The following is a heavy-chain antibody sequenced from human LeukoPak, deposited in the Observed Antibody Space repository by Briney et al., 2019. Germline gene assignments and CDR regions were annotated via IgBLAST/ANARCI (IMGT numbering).Heavy chain of an antibody. Sequence: LRLSCAASGFTVSSNFMSWVRQAPGKGLEWIGYIHYSGSTNYNPSLKSRVTISVDKSKNQFSLKLSSVTAADTAVYYCASCWQQVDPYYHSHDMDVWGQGTTVTVSS. CDR3: ASCWQQVDPYYHSHDMDV. CDR2: IHYSGST. J-gene: IGHJ6*02. V-gene: IGHV4-59*02. D-gene: IGHD6-13*01. CDR1: GFTVSSNF.